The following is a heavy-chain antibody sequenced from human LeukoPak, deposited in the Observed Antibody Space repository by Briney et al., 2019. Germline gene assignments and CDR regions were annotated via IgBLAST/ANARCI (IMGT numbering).Heavy chain of an antibody. D-gene: IGHD6-19*01. V-gene: IGHV4-34*01. CDR1: GGSFSGYY. J-gene: IGHJ6*02. CDR3: ARGDIAVAGTGGDYYYYYVMDV. Sequence: SETLSLTCAVYGGSFSGYYWGWIRQPPGKGLEWIGEINHSGSTNYNPSLKSRVTISVDTSKNQFSLNLTSVTAADTAVYYCARGDIAVAGTGGDYYYYYVMDVWGQGTTVTVSS. CDR2: INHSGST.